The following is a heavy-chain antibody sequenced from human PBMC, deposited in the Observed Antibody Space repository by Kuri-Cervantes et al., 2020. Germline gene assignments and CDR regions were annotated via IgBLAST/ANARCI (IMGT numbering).Heavy chain of an antibody. J-gene: IGHJ4*02. Sequence: GGSLRLSCAASGFTFDDYAIHWVRQAPGKGLEWVSGISWNSGSIGYADSVKGRFTISRDNAKNSLYLQMNSLRAEDTAVYYCARGGYCSSTSCYGFDYWGQGTLVTVSS. CDR1: GFTFDDYA. CDR3: ARGGYCSSTSCYGFDY. D-gene: IGHD2-2*01. CDR2: ISWNSGSI. V-gene: IGHV3-9*01.